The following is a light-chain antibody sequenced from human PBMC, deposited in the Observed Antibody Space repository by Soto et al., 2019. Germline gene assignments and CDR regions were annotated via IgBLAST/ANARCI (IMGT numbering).Light chain of an antibody. CDR2: DNS. V-gene: IGLV1-40*01. CDR1: STNIGAGYD. CDR3: HSYAGSRRCAA. J-gene: IGLJ2*01. Sequence: QSALTQPASLSGSPGQTVTISCTGSSTNIGAGYDVSWYQHLPGTAPKLIIFDNSKRPSGVPDRFSGSKSGTSASLAISGLQAEDEADYYCHSYAGSRRCAAFGGGTKLTVL.